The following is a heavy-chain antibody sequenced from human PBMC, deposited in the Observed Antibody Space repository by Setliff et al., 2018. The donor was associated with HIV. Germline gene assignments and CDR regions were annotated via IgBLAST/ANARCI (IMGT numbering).Heavy chain of an antibody. Sequence: VASVKVSCKASGYTFTSYAMNWVRQAPGQGLEWMGWINTNTGNPTYAQGFTGRFVFSLDTSVSTAYLQISSLKAEDTAVYYCARGGPNGYSYGELYWGQGTLVTVSS. J-gene: IGHJ4*02. CDR1: GYTFTSYA. D-gene: IGHD5-18*01. CDR2: INTNTGNP. CDR3: ARGGPNGYSYGELY. V-gene: IGHV7-4-1*02.